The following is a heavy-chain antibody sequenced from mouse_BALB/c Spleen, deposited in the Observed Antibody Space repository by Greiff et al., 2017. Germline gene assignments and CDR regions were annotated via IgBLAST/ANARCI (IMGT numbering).Heavy chain of an antibody. CDR3: ARWEAYGYYFDY. Sequence: VQLKESGGGLVQPGGSRKLSCAASGFTFSSFGMHWVRQAPEKGLEWVAYISSGSSTIYYADTVKGRFTISRDNPKNTLFLQMTSLRSEDTAMYYCARWEAYGYYFDYWGQGTTLTVSS. V-gene: IGHV5-17*02. CDR2: ISSGSSTI. J-gene: IGHJ2*01. D-gene: IGHD2-2*01. CDR1: GFTFSSFG.